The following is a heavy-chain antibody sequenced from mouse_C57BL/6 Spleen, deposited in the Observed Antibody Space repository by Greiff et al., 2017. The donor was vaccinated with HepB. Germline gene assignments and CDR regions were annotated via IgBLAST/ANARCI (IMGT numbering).Heavy chain of an antibody. CDR3: ARDRSSNYFDY. V-gene: IGHV5-16*01. Sequence: EVMLVESEGGLVQPGRSMKLSCTASGFTFSDYYMAWVRQVPEKGLEWVANINYDGSSTYYLDSLKSRFIISRDNAKNILYLQMSSLKSEDTATYYCARDRSSNYFDYWGQGTTLTVSS. CDR2: INYDGSST. CDR1: GFTFSDYY. D-gene: IGHD1-1*01. J-gene: IGHJ2*01.